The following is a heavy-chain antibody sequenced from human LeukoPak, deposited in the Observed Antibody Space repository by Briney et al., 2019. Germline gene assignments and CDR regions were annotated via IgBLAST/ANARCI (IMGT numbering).Heavy chain of an antibody. Sequence: PGGSLRLSCAASGFTFSSYWMHWVRQAPGKGLVWVSRINSDGSSTADADSVKGRFTISRDNTKNTLYLQMNSLRAEDTAVYYCAKETARPAGVFEYWGQGTRATVSS. CDR1: GFTFSSYW. CDR3: AKETARPAGVFEY. CDR2: INSDGSST. V-gene: IGHV3-74*01. J-gene: IGHJ4*02. D-gene: IGHD1-14*01.